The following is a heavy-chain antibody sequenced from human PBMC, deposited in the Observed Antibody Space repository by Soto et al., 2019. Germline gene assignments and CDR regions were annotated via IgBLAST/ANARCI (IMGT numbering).Heavy chain of an antibody. Sequence: PSETLSLTCTLSGGAINDHYCIFIRQPPWKGLEWIGYIYYNGNTNYNPSLESRVTISVDRSRNQLSLTLTSLTAADTAVYYCARVRTGYFDYWGRGALVTVSS. D-gene: IGHD3-9*01. CDR2: IYYNGNT. J-gene: IGHJ4*02. CDR3: ARVRTGYFDY. V-gene: IGHV4-59*11. CDR1: GGAINDHY.